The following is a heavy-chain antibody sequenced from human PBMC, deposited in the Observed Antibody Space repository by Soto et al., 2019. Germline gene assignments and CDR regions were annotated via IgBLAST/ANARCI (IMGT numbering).Heavy chain of an antibody. V-gene: IGHV3-21*01. Sequence: GGSLRLSCAASGFSFSDYAMNWVRQAPGKGLQWVSGLIRSSSYKTYADSVRGRFTISRDNAKNSLYLQMNSLRAEDTAVYYCARDPSYCSSTSCYGGYYYYYYMDVWGKGTTVTVSS. J-gene: IGHJ6*03. CDR1: GFSFSDYA. D-gene: IGHD2-2*01. CDR3: ARDPSYCSSTSCYGGYYYYYYMDV. CDR2: LIRSSSYK.